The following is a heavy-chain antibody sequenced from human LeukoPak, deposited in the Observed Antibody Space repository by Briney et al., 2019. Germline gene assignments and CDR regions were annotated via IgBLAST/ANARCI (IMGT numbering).Heavy chain of an antibody. CDR3: AREYYYGSGSARAFDL. D-gene: IGHD3-10*01. J-gene: IGHJ4*02. Sequence: SQTLSLTCTVSGASFSSGDYYWSWIRQPPGKGLEWIGYIYYGGSTYYNPSLKSRVTVSLDTSKNQFSLKLNSVTAADTAVYYCAREYYYGSGSARAFDLWGRGTLVTVSS. V-gene: IGHV4-30-4*01. CDR2: IYYGGST. CDR1: GASFSSGDYY.